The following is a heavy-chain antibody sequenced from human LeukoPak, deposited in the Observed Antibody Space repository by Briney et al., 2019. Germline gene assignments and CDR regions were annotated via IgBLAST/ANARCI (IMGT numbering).Heavy chain of an antibody. CDR3: ARGYSSSGYYSSTDY. CDR2: ISSSSSYI. CDR1: GFTFSSYS. D-gene: IGHD3-22*01. V-gene: IGHV3-21*01. J-gene: IGHJ4*02. Sequence: PGGSLRLSCAASGFTFSSYSMNWVRQAPGKGLDWVSSISSSSSYIYYADSVKGRFTISRDNAKNSLYLQMNSLRAEDTAVYYCARGYSSSGYYSSTDYWGQGTLVTVSS.